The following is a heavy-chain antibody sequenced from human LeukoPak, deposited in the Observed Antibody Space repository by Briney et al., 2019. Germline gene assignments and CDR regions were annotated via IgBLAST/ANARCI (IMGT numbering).Heavy chain of an antibody. CDR1: GYTFTSYG. Sequence: ASVKVSCKASGYTFTSYGISWVRQAPGQGLEWMGWISAYNGNTNYARKLQGRVTMTTDTSTSTAYMELRSLRSDDTAVYYCARDLSVTSSGYYYFYWGQGTLVTVSS. J-gene: IGHJ4*02. V-gene: IGHV1-18*01. CDR3: ARDLSVTSSGYYYFY. D-gene: IGHD3-22*01. CDR2: ISAYNGNT.